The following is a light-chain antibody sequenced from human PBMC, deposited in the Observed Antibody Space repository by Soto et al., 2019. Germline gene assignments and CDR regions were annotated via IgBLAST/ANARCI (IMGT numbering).Light chain of an antibody. CDR2: EVV. CDR1: TSDDY. V-gene: IGLV2-14*01. J-gene: IGLJ1*01. CDR3: CSYTSDNSWV. Sequence: QSALTQPASLSGSPGQSITISCTGTTSDDYVSWYQQPPGKAPKLLIYEVVNRPSEVSDRFSGSKSDSTASLTISGLQAGDEAHYYCCSYTSDNSWVFGTGTKLTVL.